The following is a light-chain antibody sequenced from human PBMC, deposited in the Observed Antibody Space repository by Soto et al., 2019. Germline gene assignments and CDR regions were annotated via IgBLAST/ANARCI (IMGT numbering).Light chain of an antibody. CDR1: SSDVGVYNY. V-gene: IGLV2-14*03. CDR2: DVS. J-gene: IGLJ1*01. Sequence: QSALTQPASVSGSPGQSITISCTGTSSDVGVYNYVSWFQQHPGKAPKLMVYDVSNRPSGVSNRFSGSKSGNTASLTISGLQAEDEADYYCSSYTSSNSHVFGPVTKVTVL. CDR3: SSYTSSNSHV.